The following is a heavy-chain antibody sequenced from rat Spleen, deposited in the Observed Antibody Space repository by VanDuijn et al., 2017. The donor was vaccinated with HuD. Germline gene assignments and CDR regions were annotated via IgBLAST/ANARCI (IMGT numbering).Heavy chain of an antibody. Sequence: EVQLVESGGGLVQPGRSLKLSCAASGFTYSNYVMAWVRKAPTKGLEWVASISTGGGNTYYRDSVKGRFTISRDNAKNTLYLQMDSLRSEDTATYYCAKDIGNTGDAFDYWGQGVMVTVSS. CDR3: AKDIGNTGDAFDY. D-gene: IGHD4-2*01. CDR2: ISTGGGNT. J-gene: IGHJ2*01. CDR1: GFTYSNYV. V-gene: IGHV5S13*01.